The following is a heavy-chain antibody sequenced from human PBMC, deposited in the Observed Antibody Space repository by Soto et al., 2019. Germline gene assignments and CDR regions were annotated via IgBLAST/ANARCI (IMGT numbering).Heavy chain of an antibody. CDR3: ARTTRNYEGYYCYGMDV. J-gene: IGHJ6*02. D-gene: IGHD1-7*01. CDR1: GFTFSSYG. Sequence: PGGSLRLSCAASGFTFSSYGMHWVRQAPGKGLEWVAVISYDGSNKYYADSVKGRFTISRDNSRNTLYLQMNSLRAEDTAVYYCARTTRNYEGYYCYGMDVWGQGTTVTVSS. V-gene: IGHV3-30*03. CDR2: ISYDGSNK.